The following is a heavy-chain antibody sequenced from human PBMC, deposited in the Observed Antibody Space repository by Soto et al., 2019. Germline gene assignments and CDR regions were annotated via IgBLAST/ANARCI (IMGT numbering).Heavy chain of an antibody. D-gene: IGHD3-22*01. Sequence: QITLKESGPTLVKPTKTLTLTCTFSGFSLNTTEAGVGWVRQPPGKALEWLAVIFGNNYKRYSPSLKSRLTITKDTSKNQVVLTMTDVDPVDTGTYFCVHMDYDFYGLHVWGQGTTVTVSS. J-gene: IGHJ6*02. CDR3: VHMDYDFYGLHV. CDR1: GFSLNTTEAG. CDR2: IFGNNYK. V-gene: IGHV2-5*04.